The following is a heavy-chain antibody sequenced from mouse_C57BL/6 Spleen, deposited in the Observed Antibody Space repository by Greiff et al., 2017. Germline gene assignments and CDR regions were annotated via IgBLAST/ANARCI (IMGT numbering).Heavy chain of an antibody. Sequence: QVQLQQPGAELVKPGASVKLSCKASGYTFTSYWMHWVKQRPGQGLEWIGMIHPNSGSTNYNEKFKSKATRTVDKSSRTAYMQLSSLTSEDSAFYYCASPYYSNYWYFDVWGTGTTVTVSS. CDR2: IHPNSGST. V-gene: IGHV1-64*01. CDR1: GYTFTSYW. CDR3: ASPYYSNYWYFDV. D-gene: IGHD2-5*01. J-gene: IGHJ1*03.